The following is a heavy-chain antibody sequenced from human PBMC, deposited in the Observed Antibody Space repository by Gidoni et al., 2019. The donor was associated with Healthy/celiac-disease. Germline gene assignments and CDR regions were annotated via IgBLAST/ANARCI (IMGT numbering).Heavy chain of an antibody. Sequence: QVQLQESGPGLVKPSQTLSLTCTVSGGSICSGGYYWSWIRQHPGKGLEWIGYIYYSGSTYYNPSLKSRVTISVDTSKNQFSLKLSSVTAADTAVYYCASSGPGQVGGSGSYPHYFDYWGQGTLVTVSS. CDR3: ASSGPGQVGGSGSYPHYFDY. CDR1: GGSICSGGYY. V-gene: IGHV4-31*03. CDR2: IYYSGST. D-gene: IGHD3-10*01. J-gene: IGHJ4*02.